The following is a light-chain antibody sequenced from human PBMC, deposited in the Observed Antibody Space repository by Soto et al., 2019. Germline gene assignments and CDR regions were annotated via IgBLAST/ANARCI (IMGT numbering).Light chain of an antibody. CDR3: SSYAGSNNFDV. CDR1: SSDVGGYNY. Sequence: ALTQPPSASGSPGQSVTISCTGTSSDVGGYNYVSWYQQHPGKAPKLVIYEVSKRPSGVPDRFSGSKSGNTASLTVSGLQAEDEADYYCSSYAGSNNFDVFGTGTKVTVL. CDR2: EVS. V-gene: IGLV2-8*01. J-gene: IGLJ1*01.